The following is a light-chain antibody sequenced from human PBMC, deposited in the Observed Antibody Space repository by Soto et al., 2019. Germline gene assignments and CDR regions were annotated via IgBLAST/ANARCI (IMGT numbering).Light chain of an antibody. J-gene: IGKJ1*01. CDR3: QQYGSSPQS. CDR2: GAS. CDR1: QSVSSSY. Sequence: EIVFSQSPRTLSLSPRERAPLSCRASQSVSSSYLAWYQQKPGQAPRLLIYGASSRATGIPDRFSGSGSGTDFTLTISRLEPEDFAVYYCQQYGSSPQSFGQGTKVDI. V-gene: IGKV3-20*01.